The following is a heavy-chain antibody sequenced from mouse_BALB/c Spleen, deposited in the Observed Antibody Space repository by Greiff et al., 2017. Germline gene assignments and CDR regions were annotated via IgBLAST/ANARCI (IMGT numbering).Heavy chain of an antibody. CDR2: ISYSGST. CDR3: ARYKGGYPYYFDY. J-gene: IGHJ2*01. Sequence: DVKLQESGPSLVKPSQTLSLTCSVTGDSITSGYWNWIRKFPGNKLEYMGYISYSGSTYYNPSLKSRISITRDTSKNQYYLQLNSVTTEDTATYYCARYKGGYPYYFDYWGQGTTLTVSS. V-gene: IGHV3-8*02. D-gene: IGHD2-2*01. CDR1: GDSITSGY.